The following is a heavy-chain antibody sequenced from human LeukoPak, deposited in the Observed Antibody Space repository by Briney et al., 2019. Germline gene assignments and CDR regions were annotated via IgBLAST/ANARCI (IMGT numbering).Heavy chain of an antibody. Sequence: GGSLRLSCAASGFIFGHYAMSWVRQAPGKGLEWVAAISGDHATYYSESLRGRFTISRDTSKNKLYLQLNGLIAEDSAVYYCGKETREFRGNFLFEYWGQGTLVTVSS. CDR3: GKETREFRGNFLFEY. V-gene: IGHV3-23*01. CDR2: ISGDHAT. J-gene: IGHJ4*02. D-gene: IGHD1-1*01. CDR1: GFIFGHYA.